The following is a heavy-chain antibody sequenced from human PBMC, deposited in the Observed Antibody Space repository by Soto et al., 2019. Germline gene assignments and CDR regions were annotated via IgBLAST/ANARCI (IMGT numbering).Heavy chain of an antibody. CDR3: ARDGGGSSFYYYYGMDV. V-gene: IGHV1-18*01. D-gene: IGHD2-15*01. Sequence: ASVKVSCKASGYTFTSYGISWVRQAPGQGLEWMGWISAYNGNTNYAQKLQGRVTMTTDTSTSTAYMELRSLRSDDTAVYYCARDGGGSSFYYYYGMDVWGKGTTVTVSS. CDR2: ISAYNGNT. J-gene: IGHJ6*04. CDR1: GYTFTSYG.